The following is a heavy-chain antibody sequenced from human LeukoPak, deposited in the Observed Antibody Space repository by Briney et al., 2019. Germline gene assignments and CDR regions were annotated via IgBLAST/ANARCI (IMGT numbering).Heavy chain of an antibody. Sequence: RSLRLSCTASGFTFGDYAMSWFRQAPGKGLEWVGFIRSKAYGGTTEYAASVKGRFTISRDDSKSIAYLQMNSLKTEDTAVYYCTRARIVVVPARFDPWGQGTLVTVSS. CDR1: GFTFGDYA. CDR3: TRARIVVVPARFDP. V-gene: IGHV3-49*03. J-gene: IGHJ5*02. CDR2: IRSKAYGGTT. D-gene: IGHD2-2*01.